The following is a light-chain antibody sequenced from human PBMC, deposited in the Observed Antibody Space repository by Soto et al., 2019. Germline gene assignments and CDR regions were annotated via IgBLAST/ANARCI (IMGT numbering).Light chain of an antibody. CDR3: KKKKTGPT. Sequence: EIVMTQSPATLSVSPGERATLSCRASQSFSSNLAWYQQKPGQAPRLLIYGASTRATGIPARFSGSGSGKDFTLPFSSLQSKVFPFYYCKKKKTGPTFAKGTRV. V-gene: IGKV3-15*01. CDR2: GAS. CDR1: QSFSSN. J-gene: IGKJ1*01.